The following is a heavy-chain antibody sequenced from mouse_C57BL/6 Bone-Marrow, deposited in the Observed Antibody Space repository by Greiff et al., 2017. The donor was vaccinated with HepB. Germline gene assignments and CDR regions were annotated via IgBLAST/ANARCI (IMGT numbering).Heavy chain of an antibody. Sequence: EVKLVESGAELVRPGASVKLSCTASGFNIKDDYMHWVKQRPEQGLEWIGWIDPENGDTEYASKFQGKATITADTSSNTAYLQLSSLTSEDTAVYYCTTLLLLQAYWGQGTLVTVSA. J-gene: IGHJ3*01. D-gene: IGHD1-1*01. CDR3: TTLLLLQAY. V-gene: IGHV14-4*01. CDR1: GFNIKDDY. CDR2: IDPENGDT.